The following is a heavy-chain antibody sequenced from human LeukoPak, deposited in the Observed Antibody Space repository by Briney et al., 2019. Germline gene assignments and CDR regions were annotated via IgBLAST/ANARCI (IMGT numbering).Heavy chain of an antibody. V-gene: IGHV3-9*01. CDR1: GFTFDDYA. CDR2: ISWNSGSI. J-gene: IGHJ4*02. CDR3: AKVDSSSWYYLDY. Sequence: GGSLRLSCAASGFTFDDYAMHWVRQAPGKGLEWVSGISWNSGSIGYADSVKGRFTISRDNAKNSLYLQMNSLRAEDTAVYYCAKVDSSSWYYLDYWGQGTLVTVSS. D-gene: IGHD6-13*01.